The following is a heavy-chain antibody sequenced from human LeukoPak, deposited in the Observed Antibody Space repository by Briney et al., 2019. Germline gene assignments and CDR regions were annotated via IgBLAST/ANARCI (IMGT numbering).Heavy chain of an antibody. D-gene: IGHD6-19*01. CDR3: ARVPVAVPSMID. J-gene: IGHJ4*02. CDR2: IYSGGST. Sequence: GGSLRLSCAASGFIVSSNYMSWVRQAPGKGLEWVSVIYSGGSTQYADSVKGRFTISRDSSKNTLYLQMNSLRAEDTAVYYCARVPVAVPSMIDWGQGTLATVSS. CDR1: GFIVSSNY. V-gene: IGHV3-66*01.